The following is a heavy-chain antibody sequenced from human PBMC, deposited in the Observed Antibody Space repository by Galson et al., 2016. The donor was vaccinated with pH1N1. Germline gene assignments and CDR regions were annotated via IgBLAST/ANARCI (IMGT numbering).Heavy chain of an antibody. CDR3: AGGGDCSGGSCYDVFDY. V-gene: IGHV1-8*01. Sequence: SCKASGYTFTDYDINWVRQGTGQGLEWMGWMNPNNDNTGYAQKFQGRVTMTRNTSISTAYMELSSLRSEETAVYYCAGGGDCSGGSCYDVFDYWGQGTLVTVS. CDR1: GYTFTDYD. CDR2: MNPNNDNT. J-gene: IGHJ4*02. D-gene: IGHD2-15*01.